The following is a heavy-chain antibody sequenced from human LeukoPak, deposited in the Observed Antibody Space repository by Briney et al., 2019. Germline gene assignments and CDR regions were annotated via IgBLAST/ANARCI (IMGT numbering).Heavy chain of an antibody. CDR1: GYSFTSYG. D-gene: IGHD1-26*01. J-gene: IGHJ4*02. Sequence: ASVKVSCKASGYSFTSYGINWVRQAPGQGLEWMGWISAYNGNTNYAQRLQGRVTMTTDTSTSTAYMELRSLTSDDTAVYYCARYSGSYYYPPAWDLWGQGTLVTVSS. CDR3: ARYSGSYYYPPAWDL. V-gene: IGHV1-18*01. CDR2: ISAYNGNT.